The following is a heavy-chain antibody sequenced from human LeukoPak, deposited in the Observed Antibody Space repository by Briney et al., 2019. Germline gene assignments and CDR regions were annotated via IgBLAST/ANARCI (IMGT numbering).Heavy chain of an antibody. D-gene: IGHD5-12*01. J-gene: IGHJ5*02. CDR3: ARGGYNSRRDNWFDP. Sequence: SETLPPTCLAIGGSSVGTSWTWFARPQGKGLEGIGEINHSGSTNYNPSLKSRVTISVDTSKNQFSLKLSSVTAADTAVYYCARGGYNSRRDNWFDPWGQGTLVTVSS. CDR1: GGSSVGTS. V-gene: IGHV4-34*01. CDR2: INHSGST.